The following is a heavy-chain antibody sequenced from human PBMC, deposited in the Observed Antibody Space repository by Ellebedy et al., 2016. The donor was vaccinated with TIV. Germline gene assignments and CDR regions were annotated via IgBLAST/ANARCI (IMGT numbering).Heavy chain of an antibody. CDR2: ISASGIST. Sequence: GGSLRLSCGASGFSFSNFAMTWVRQAPGKGLERVSSISASGISTDYADSVRGRVTISRDNSRNTLYLQMDSLRADDTAVYYCAKLDSSGYYYGRFDYWGQGTLVTVSS. CDR3: AKLDSSGYYYGRFDY. V-gene: IGHV3-23*01. CDR1: GFSFSNFA. J-gene: IGHJ4*02. D-gene: IGHD3-22*01.